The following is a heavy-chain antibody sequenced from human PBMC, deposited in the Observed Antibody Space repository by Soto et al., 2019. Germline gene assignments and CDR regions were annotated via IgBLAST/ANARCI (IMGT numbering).Heavy chain of an antibody. V-gene: IGHV1-8*01. Sequence: GASVKVSCKASGYTFTSYDIDWVRQATGQGLEWMGWMNPNSGNTGYAQKFQGRVTMTRNTSISTAYMELSSLRSEDTAVYYCVRERTVAGNDYWGQGTLVTVSS. CDR2: MNPNSGNT. CDR3: VRERTVAGNDY. D-gene: IGHD6-19*01. J-gene: IGHJ4*02. CDR1: GYTFTSYD.